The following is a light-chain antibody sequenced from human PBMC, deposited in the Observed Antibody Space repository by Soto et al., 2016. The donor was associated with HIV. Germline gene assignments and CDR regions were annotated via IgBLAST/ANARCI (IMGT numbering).Light chain of an antibody. CDR1: NIGTKS. CDR2: DDS. V-gene: IGLV3-21*03. Sequence: SYVLTQPPSVSVAPGKTARITCGGNNIGTKSVHWYQQKPGQAPVLVVYDDSDRPSGIPERFSASNSGNTATLTISRVEAGDEADYYCQVFDSTSDPYAFGTGTKVTVL. CDR3: QVFDSTSDPYA. J-gene: IGLJ1*01.